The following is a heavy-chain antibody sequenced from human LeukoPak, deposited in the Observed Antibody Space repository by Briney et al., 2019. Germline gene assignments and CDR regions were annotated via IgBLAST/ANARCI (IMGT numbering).Heavy chain of an antibody. J-gene: IGHJ4*02. CDR3: ARLPAYCSSTNCYYDY. CDR1: GFTFSSHW. D-gene: IGHD2-2*01. V-gene: IGHV3-7*01. Sequence: PGGSLRLSCAASGFTFSSHWMSWVRQAPGKGLEWVANINQDGTEQYYVDSVKGRFTISRDNAKNSLYLQMNSLRVEDTAVYYCARLPAYCSSTNCYYDYWGQGTLDTVSS. CDR2: INQDGTEQ.